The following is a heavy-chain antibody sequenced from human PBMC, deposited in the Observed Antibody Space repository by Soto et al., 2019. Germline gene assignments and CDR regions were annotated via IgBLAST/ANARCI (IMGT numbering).Heavy chain of an antibody. V-gene: IGHV3-30*18. CDR3: AKAQGYCSSTSCREAYYYYGMDV. Sequence: PGGSLRLSCVAAGFTCSSYGMHWVRQAPGEGLEWVAVISYDGNNKYHVDSVKGRFTISRDNSKNTLFLQMNSLRAEDTAVYYCAKAQGYCSSTSCREAYYYYGMDVWGQGTTVTVSS. CDR2: ISYDGNNK. CDR1: GFTCSSYG. J-gene: IGHJ6*02. D-gene: IGHD2-2*01.